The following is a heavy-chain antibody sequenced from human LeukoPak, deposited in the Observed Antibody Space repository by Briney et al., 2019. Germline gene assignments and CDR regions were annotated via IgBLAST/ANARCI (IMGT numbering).Heavy chain of an antibody. J-gene: IGHJ6*03. D-gene: IGHD2-15*01. Sequence: ASVKVSCKASGYTFTSYDINWVRQAPGQGLEWMGWVNPNSGGTNYAQKFQGRVTMTRDTSISTAYMELSRLRSDDTAVYYCARAGYPIYYYYMDVWGKGTTVTVSS. V-gene: IGHV1-2*02. CDR3: ARAGYPIYYYYMDV. CDR2: VNPNSGGT. CDR1: GYTFTSYD.